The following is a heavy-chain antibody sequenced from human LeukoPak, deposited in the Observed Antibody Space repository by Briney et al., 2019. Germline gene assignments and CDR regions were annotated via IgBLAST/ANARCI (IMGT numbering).Heavy chain of an antibody. V-gene: IGHV3-43*02. D-gene: IGHD1-26*01. J-gene: IGHJ4*02. CDR2: INENGDTA. CDR1: GFTFDDYA. Sequence: GGSLRLSCAASGFTFDDYAMHWVRQGPGKSLEWVSLINENGDTAYYGDSVRGRFTVSRDNAKNSLYLQMNSLTTEDTALYYCAKARWEPNFDYWGQGTLVTVSS. CDR3: AKARWEPNFDY.